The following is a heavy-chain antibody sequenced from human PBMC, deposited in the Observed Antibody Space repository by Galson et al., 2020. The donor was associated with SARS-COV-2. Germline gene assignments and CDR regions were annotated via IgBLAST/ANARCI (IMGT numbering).Heavy chain of an antibody. D-gene: IGHD6-19*01. CDR1: GFTFNNYA. CDR3: AKDRDGTGWYPFDY. V-gene: IGHV3-23*01. J-gene: IGHJ4*02. Sequence: GGSLRLSCVASGFTFNNYAMSWVRQAPGKGLEWVSAISGSGGDTNYADSVKGRFTISRDNSKNTLLLQMNSLRVEDTAIYYCAKDRDGTGWYPFDYWGQGIQVTVSS. CDR2: ISGSGGDT.